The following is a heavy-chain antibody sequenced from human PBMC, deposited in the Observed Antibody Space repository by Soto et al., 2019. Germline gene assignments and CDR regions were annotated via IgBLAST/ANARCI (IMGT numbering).Heavy chain of an antibody. CDR2: IYYSGST. CDR1: GGSISSSSYY. J-gene: IGHJ4*02. V-gene: IGHV4-39*01. Sequence: SETLSLTCTVSGGSISSSSYYWGWIRQPPGKGLEWIGSIYYSGSTYYNPSLKSRVTISVDTSKNQFSLKLSSVTAADTAVYYCGSKASKGKFDYWGQGTLVTVSS. CDR3: GSKASKGKFDY.